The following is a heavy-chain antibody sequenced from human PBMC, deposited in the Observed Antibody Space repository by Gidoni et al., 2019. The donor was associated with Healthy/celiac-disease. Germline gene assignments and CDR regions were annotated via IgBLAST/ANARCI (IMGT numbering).Heavy chain of an antibody. CDR1: GGSIRSSSYY. CDR3: GGAPPYYGMDV. V-gene: IGHV4-39*01. Sequence: QLQLQESGPGLVKPSETLSLTCTVSGGSIRSSSYYWGWIRQPPGKGLEWIGSIYYGGSTSYNPSLKSRGTISVDTSKNQFSLKLSSVTAAYTAVYYCGGAPPYYGMDVWGQGTTVTVSS. J-gene: IGHJ6*02. CDR2: IYYGGST.